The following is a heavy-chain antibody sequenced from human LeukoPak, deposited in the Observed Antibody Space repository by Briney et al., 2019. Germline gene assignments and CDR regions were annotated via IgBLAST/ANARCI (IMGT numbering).Heavy chain of an antibody. Sequence: GGSLRLSCAASGFTFRNFSMNWVRQAPGKGLEWLSYISSTSTITYDADSVRGRFTISRANPKNSLDLKMTSLRAEDTAVYSCARGGPMVGGIIYYFDYWGPGTRVTVSS. D-gene: IGHD3-10*01. J-gene: IGHJ4*02. CDR2: ISSTSTIT. V-gene: IGHV3-48*01. CDR1: GFTFRNFS. CDR3: ARGGPMVGGIIYYFDY.